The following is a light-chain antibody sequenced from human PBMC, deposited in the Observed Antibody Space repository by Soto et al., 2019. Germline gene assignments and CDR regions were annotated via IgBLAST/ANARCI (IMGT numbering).Light chain of an antibody. V-gene: IGKV3-15*01. CDR3: QQYKNSWS. CDR1: QSVSSN. Sequence: EIVMTQSPATLSVSPGERATLSCRASQSVSSNLAWYQQKPGQAPRLLIYGASTRATDIPARFSGSGSGIEFILTISSLQSEDFAVYYCQQYKNSWSFGQGTKVDIK. CDR2: GAS. J-gene: IGKJ1*01.